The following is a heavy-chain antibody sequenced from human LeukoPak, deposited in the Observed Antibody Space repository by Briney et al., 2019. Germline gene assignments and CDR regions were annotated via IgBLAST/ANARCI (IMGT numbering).Heavy chain of an antibody. CDR3: ARDLDIVVVPASWFYP. J-gene: IGHJ5*02. V-gene: IGHV3-21*01. D-gene: IGHD2-2*03. Sequence: PGGSLRLSCAASGFTFSTYSMNWVRQAPGRGLEWVSSISGSSKYIYYADSVKGRFTISRDDAKNSLSLQMNSLRAEDTAVYYCARDLDIVVVPASWFYPWGQGTLVTVSS. CDR1: GFTFSTYS. CDR2: ISGSSKYI.